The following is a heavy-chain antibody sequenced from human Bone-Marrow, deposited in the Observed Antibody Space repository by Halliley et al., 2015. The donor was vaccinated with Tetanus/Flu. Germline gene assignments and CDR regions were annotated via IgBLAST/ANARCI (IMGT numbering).Heavy chain of an antibody. CDR2: ISGSGSSI. J-gene: IGHJ4*02. CDR1: GFTFSTYE. CDR3: VRDFHGDSPHFNS. Sequence: SLRLSCTASGFTFSTYEMDWVRQAPGKGLEWVSYISGSGSSIYYADSVEGRFTISRDNAKNSLYLQMNSLRADDTAVYYCVRDFHGDSPHFNSWGQGTLVTVSS. V-gene: IGHV3-48*03. D-gene: IGHD4-4*01.